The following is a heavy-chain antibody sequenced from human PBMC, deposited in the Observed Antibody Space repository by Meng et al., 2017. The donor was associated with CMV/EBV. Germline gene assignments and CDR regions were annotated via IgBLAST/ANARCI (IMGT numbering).Heavy chain of an antibody. CDR2: ISSSSSTI. CDR1: GFPFSSYS. J-gene: IGHJ4*02. D-gene: IGHD3-9*01. CDR3: ARGPPYYDILTGYYPFGY. V-gene: IGHV3-48*04. Sequence: GGSLRLSCAASGFPFSSYSMNWVRQAPGKGLEWVSYISSSSSTIYYADSVKGRFTISRDNAKNSLYLQMNSLRAEDTAVYYCARGPPYYDILTGYYPFGYWGQGTLVTVSS.